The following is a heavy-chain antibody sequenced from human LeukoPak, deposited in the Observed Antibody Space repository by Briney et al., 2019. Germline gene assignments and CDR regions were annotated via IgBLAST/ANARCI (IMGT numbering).Heavy chain of an antibody. D-gene: IGHD3-16*02. CDR2: IYPGDSDT. CDR3: ARHDIMITFGGVIEYNWFDP. J-gene: IGHJ5*02. CDR1: GYSFTSYW. Sequence: GESLKISWKGSGYSFTSYWIGWVRQLPGKGLEWMGIIYPGDSDTRYSPSFQGEVTISADKSSSTSYLQWSSLKASDTAMYACARHDIMITFGGVIEYNWFDPWGQGTLVTVS. V-gene: IGHV5-51*01.